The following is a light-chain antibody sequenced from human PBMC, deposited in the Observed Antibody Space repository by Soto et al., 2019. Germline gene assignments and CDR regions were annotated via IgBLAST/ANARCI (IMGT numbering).Light chain of an antibody. J-gene: IGKJ4*01. V-gene: IGKV3-11*01. CDR3: QQRSNWPPLT. CDR2: DAS. Sequence: EIVLTQSPATLSLSPGDRATLSCGASQSVSSYLAWYQQKPGQAPRLLIYDASNRATGIPARFSGSGSGTDFTLTISSLEPEDFAVHYCQQRSNWPPLTFGGGTKVEIK. CDR1: QSVSSY.